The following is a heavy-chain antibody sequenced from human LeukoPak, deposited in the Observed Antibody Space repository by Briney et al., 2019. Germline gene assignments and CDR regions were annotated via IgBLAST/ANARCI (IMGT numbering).Heavy chain of an antibody. J-gene: IGHJ4*02. CDR3: AREADYDFWSGYPDY. D-gene: IGHD3-3*01. CDR1: GYTFTGYY. CDR2: INPNSGGT. Sequence: SVKVSCKASGYTFTGYYMHWVRQAPGQGLEWMGRINPNSGGTNYAQKFQGRVTMTRDTSISTAYMELSRLRSDDTAVYYCAREADYDFWSGYPDYWGQGTLVTVSS. V-gene: IGHV1-2*06.